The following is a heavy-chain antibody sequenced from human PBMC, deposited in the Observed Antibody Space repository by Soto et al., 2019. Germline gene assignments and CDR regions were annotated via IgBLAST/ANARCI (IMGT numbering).Heavy chain of an antibody. CDR3: ARDLGSGYDPGDY. Sequence: ASVKVSCKASGDTFTIFAISWVRQAPGQGLEWMGGIIPTIGTTNYAQRFQGRITITGDESTGTAYMELSSLKSEDTAVYYCARDLGSGYDPGDYWGQGPLVTVSS. V-gene: IGHV1-69*13. CDR1: GDTFTIFA. D-gene: IGHD5-12*01. CDR2: IIPTIGTT. J-gene: IGHJ4*02.